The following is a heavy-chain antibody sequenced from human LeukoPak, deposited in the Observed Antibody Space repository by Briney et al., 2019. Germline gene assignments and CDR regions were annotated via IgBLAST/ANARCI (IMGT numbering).Heavy chain of an antibody. J-gene: IGHJ4*02. CDR2: IIPIFGIA. D-gene: IGHD3-10*01. CDR1: GGTFSSYA. V-gene: IGHV1-69*05. Sequence: SVKVSCKASGGTFSSYAISWVRQAPGQGLEWMGRIIPIFGIANYAQKFQGRVTITTDESTSTAYMELSSLRSEDTAVYYCARDMYGSRSFDYWGQGTLVTVSS. CDR3: ARDMYGSRSFDY.